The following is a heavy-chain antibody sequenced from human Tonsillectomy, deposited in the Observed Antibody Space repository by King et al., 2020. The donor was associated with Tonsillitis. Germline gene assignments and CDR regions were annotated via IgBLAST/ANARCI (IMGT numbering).Heavy chain of an antibody. Sequence: VQLVESGGGLVKPGGSLRVSCAGSGFTFSRGWMSWVRQAPGKGLEWVGRIKAISDGGTTDYPAPVKGRFTISRDDSKNMLYLQMNSLKIEDTGIYYCTTDAWSWGQGTLVTVSA. CDR1: GFTFSRGW. J-gene: IGHJ5*02. CDR3: TTDAWS. D-gene: IGHD2-15*01. CDR2: IKAISDGGTT. V-gene: IGHV3-15*01.